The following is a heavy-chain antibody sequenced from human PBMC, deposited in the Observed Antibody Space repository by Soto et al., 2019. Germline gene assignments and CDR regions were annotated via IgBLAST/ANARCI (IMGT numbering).Heavy chain of an antibody. V-gene: IGHV4-31*03. D-gene: IGHD5-18*01. CDR2: IDHSGTT. CDR3: VRGREYSYQTYFAL. Sequence: SETLSLTCSVSGGSINSGGYYWTWIRQHPEKGLEWLGNIDHSGTTYYNPSLRSRLSMSLDTSQNHSSLQLTSMTAADTAVYFCVRGREYSYQTYFALWGHGTLVTVSS. CDR1: GGSINSGGYY. J-gene: IGHJ5*02.